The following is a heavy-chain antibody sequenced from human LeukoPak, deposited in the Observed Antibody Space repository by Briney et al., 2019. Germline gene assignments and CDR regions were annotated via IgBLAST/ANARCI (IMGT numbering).Heavy chain of an antibody. CDR3: ARARYYYDSSGYYS. CDR2: IYTSGST. V-gene: IGHV4-61*02. J-gene: IGHJ3*01. Sequence: SETLSLTCTVSGGSISSGSYYWSWIRQPAGEGLEWIGRIYTSGSTNYNPSLKSRVTISVDTSKNQFSLKLSSVTAADTAVHYCARARYYYDSSGYYSWGQGTMVTVSS. D-gene: IGHD3-22*01. CDR1: GGSISSGSYY.